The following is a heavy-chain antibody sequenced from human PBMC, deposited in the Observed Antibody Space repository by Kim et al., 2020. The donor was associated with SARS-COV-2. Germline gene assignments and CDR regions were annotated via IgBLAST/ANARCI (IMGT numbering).Heavy chain of an antibody. V-gene: IGHV4-59*08. CDR1: GDSITNYY. Sequence: SETLSLTCTVSGDSITNYYCTWIRQPPGRGLEWLGYMYLRRSNYYSPSLESRLTISVDPSKNRFSLRLTSVTAADSAVYYCALLKDYGPNTINDWGRGTLVTVSS. CDR3: ALLKDYGPNTIND. CDR2: MYLRRSN. D-gene: IGHD3-10*01. J-gene: IGHJ4*02.